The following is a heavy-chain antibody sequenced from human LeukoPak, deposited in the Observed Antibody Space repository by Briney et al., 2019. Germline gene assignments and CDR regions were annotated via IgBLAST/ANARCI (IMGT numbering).Heavy chain of an antibody. Sequence: SDTLSLTCTVSGGSISSYYWSWIRQPPGKGLEWIGYIYYSGSTNYNPSLKSRVTISVDTSKNQFSLKLSSVTVADTAVYYCARARADWFDPWGQGTLVTVSS. CDR2: IYYSGST. V-gene: IGHV4-59*07. J-gene: IGHJ5*02. CDR1: GGSISSYY. CDR3: ARARADWFDP.